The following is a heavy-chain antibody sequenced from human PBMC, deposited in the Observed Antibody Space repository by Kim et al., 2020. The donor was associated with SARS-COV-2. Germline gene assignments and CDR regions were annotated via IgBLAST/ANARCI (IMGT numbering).Heavy chain of an antibody. CDR2: IYYSGST. D-gene: IGHD3-3*01. Sequence: SETLSLTCTVSGGSISSGGYYWSWIRQHPGKGLEWIGYIYYSGSTYYNPSLKSRVTISVDTSKNQFSLKLSSVTAADTAVYYCARDTEYELNAFDIWGQGTMVTVSS. CDR1: GGSISSGGYY. J-gene: IGHJ3*02. V-gene: IGHV4-31*03. CDR3: ARDTEYELNAFDI.